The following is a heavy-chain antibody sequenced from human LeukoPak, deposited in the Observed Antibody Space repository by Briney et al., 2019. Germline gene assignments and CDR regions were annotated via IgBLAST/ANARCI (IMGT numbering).Heavy chain of an antibody. D-gene: IGHD1-1*01. CDR2: IVHSGNT. CDR3: ARFGSSTWYKGAFDI. Sequence: KPSENPFLTCAVYGGSFRGFFWGWIRQPPGKEAGGVGEIVHSGNTKYSPSLKSRVTISVDTSKNQFSLNLTSVTAADTAAYYCARFGSSTWYKGAFDIWGQGTMVTVAS. J-gene: IGHJ3*02. CDR1: GGSFRGFF. V-gene: IGHV4-34*12.